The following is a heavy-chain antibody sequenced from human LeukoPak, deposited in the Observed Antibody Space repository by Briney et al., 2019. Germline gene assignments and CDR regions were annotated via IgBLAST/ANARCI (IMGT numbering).Heavy chain of an antibody. CDR2: IFWTDEK. CDR3: AHRPIDARPFDS. D-gene: IGHD6-6*01. Sequence: SGPTLVNPTQTLTLTCTFSGFSLKTRGMAVSWIRQPPGKALEWLALIFWTDEKHYSPSLESRLTITKDTSKNQVVLTMTNMDPVDTATYYCAHRPIDARPFDSWGQGTLVTVSS. CDR1: GFSLKTRGMA. V-gene: IGHV2-5*01. J-gene: IGHJ5*01.